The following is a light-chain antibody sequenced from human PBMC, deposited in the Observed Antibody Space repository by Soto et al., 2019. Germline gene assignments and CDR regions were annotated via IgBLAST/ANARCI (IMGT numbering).Light chain of an antibody. CDR1: QSVSSY. Sequence: EIVLTQSPATLSLSPGERATLSCRASQSVSSYLAWYQQKPGQAPRVLIYDAYNRATGNPARFSGSGSGTDFTLTISSLEPEDFAVYYCQQRSNWPPMYTFGQGTKLEIK. J-gene: IGKJ2*01. CDR3: QQRSNWPPMYT. CDR2: DAY. V-gene: IGKV3-11*01.